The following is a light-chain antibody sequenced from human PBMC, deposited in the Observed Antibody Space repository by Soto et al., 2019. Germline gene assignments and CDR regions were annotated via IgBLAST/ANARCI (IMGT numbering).Light chain of an antibody. CDR3: QQYENLPT. J-gene: IGKJ5*01. V-gene: IGKV1-33*01. Sequence: DIQMTQSPSSLSASLGDRVTITCRASQSISSYLNWYQQKPGKAPKLLIYAASSLEAGVPSRFRGSGSGTDFTFTISRLQPEDIATYYCQQYENLPTFGQGTRLEIK. CDR1: QSISSY. CDR2: AAS.